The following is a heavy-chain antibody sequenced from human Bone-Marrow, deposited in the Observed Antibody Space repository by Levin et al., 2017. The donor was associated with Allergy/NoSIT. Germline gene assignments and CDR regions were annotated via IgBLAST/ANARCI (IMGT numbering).Heavy chain of an antibody. CDR3: AKDLSAVPAANYYYAMDV. Sequence: GGSLRLSCAASGFTFSSYAMNWVRQAPGKGLEWVSGTSDSGGSTYYADSVKGRFTISRDNSKNTLYLQVNSLRAEDTASYYCAKDLSAVPAANYYYAMDVWGPGTTVTVSS. V-gene: IGHV3-23*01. CDR2: TSDSGGST. J-gene: IGHJ6*02. D-gene: IGHD2-2*01. CDR1: GFTFSSYA.